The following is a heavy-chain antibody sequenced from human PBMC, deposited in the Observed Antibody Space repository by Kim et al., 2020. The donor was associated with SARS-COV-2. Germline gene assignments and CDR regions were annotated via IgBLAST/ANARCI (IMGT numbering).Heavy chain of an antibody. D-gene: IGHD1-26*01. CDR3: ARGGAYGGYVIYDY. CDR2: IYYSGST. V-gene: IGHV4-39*07. Sequence: SETLSLTCTVSGGSISSSSYYWGWIRQPPGKGLEWIGSIYYSGSTYYNPSLKSRVTISVDTSKNQFSLKLSSVTAADTAVYYCARGGAYGGYVIYDYWG. J-gene: IGHJ4*01. CDR1: GGSISSSSYY.